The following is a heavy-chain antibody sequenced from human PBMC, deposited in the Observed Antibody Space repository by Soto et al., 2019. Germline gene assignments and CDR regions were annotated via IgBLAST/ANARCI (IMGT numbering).Heavy chain of an antibody. V-gene: IGHV3-23*01. CDR3: AKDRSISWRAFDF. CDR2: ISGSGGHT. D-gene: IGHD6-13*01. J-gene: IGHJ4*02. Sequence: GGSLRLSCAASGFKFSNYAMTWVRQAPGKGLEWVSFISGSGGHTYYADSVKGRFTISRDNSNNTLSLQMNSLRADDTAVYYCAKDRSISWRAFDFWGQGXLVTVYS. CDR1: GFKFSNYA.